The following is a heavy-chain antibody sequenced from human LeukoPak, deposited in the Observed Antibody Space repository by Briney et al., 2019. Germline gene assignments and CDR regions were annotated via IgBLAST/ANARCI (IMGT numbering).Heavy chain of an antibody. D-gene: IGHD6-6*01. J-gene: IGHJ6*02. V-gene: IGHV3-43*01. Sequence: GGSLRLSCSASGFIFDDYTMHWVRQAPGKGLEWVSLINWDAGTTYYADSVKGRFTISRDNSRNSLYLQMNSLTTEDTAVYYCAKDIDPSHVVARMIYFYYGMDVWGQGTTVTVSS. CDR2: INWDAGTT. CDR3: AKDIDPSHVVARMIYFYYGMDV. CDR1: GFIFDDYT.